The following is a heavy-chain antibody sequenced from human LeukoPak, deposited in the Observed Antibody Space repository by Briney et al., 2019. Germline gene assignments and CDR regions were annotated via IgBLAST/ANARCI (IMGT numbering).Heavy chain of an antibody. CDR3: ARRLGYCSGGSCYGTGSWFDP. Sequence: SETLSLTCTVSGGSISSSSNYWGWIRQPPGKGLEWIGSIYYSGSTYYNPSLKSRVTISVDTSKNQFSLKLSSVTAADTAVYYCARRLGYCSGGSCYGTGSWFDPWGQGTLVTVSS. CDR1: GGSISSSSNY. J-gene: IGHJ5*02. D-gene: IGHD2-15*01. CDR2: IYYSGST. V-gene: IGHV4-39*01.